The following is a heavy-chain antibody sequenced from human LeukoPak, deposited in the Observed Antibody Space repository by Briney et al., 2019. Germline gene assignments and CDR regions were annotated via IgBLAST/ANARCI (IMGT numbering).Heavy chain of an antibody. V-gene: IGHV1-46*01. Sequence: ASVKVSCKASGYSFTSHHMHWVRQAPGQGLEWMGIINTSGGSTNYAQKFQGRVTMTRDMSTSTVYMELSSLRSEDTAVYYCAREGLHTATIGYAFDIWGQGTMVTVSS. D-gene: IGHD5-12*01. CDR2: INTSGGST. CDR3: AREGLHTATIGYAFDI. CDR1: GYSFTSHH. J-gene: IGHJ3*02.